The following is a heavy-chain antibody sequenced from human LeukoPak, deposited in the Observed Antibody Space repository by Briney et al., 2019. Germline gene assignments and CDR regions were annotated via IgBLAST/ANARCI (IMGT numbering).Heavy chain of an antibody. CDR2: ISYDGSNK. Sequence: GGSLRLSCAASGFTFSSYGMHWVRQAPGKGLEWVAVISYDGSNKYYADSVKGRFTISRDNSKNTLYLQMNSLRPEDTAIYFCARARGALSYWGQGTLITVSS. CDR1: GFTFSSYG. D-gene: IGHD1-26*01. CDR3: ARARGALSY. J-gene: IGHJ4*02. V-gene: IGHV3-30*03.